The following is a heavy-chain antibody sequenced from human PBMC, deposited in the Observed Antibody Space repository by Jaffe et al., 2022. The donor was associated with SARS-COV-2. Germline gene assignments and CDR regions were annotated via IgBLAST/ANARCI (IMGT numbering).Heavy chain of an antibody. CDR3: ARAHSSSWPNWFDP. CDR2: IYPGDSDA. J-gene: IGHJ5*02. V-gene: IGHV5-51*01. Sequence: EVQLVQSGAEVKKSGESLKISCEASGYRFTSYWIGWVRQMPGKGLEWMGIIYPGDSDARYNPSFQGQVTISADKSISTAYLQWSSLKASDTAMYYCARAHSSSWPNWFDPWGQGTPVTVSS. D-gene: IGHD6-13*01. CDR1: GYRFTSYW.